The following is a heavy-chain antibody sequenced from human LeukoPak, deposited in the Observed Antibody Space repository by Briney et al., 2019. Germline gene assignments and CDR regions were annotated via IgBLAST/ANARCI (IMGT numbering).Heavy chain of an antibody. CDR3: AKRPRDSTGYYLGAFHD. V-gene: IGHV3-23*01. D-gene: IGHD3-22*01. CDR1: GFTFSNYA. CDR2: IGASGVDT. Sequence: GGSLRLSCAASGFTFSNYAMTGVRRAPGKGLEWVSAIGASGVDTYYADSVRGRFTVSRDNSKNILYLYMSSLRAEDTAVYFCAKRPRDSTGYYLGAFHDWGQGTTVTVSS. J-gene: IGHJ3*01.